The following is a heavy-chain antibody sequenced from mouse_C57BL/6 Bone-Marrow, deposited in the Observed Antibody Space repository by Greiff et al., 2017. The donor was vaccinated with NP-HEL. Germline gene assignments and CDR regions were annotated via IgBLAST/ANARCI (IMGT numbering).Heavy chain of an antibody. CDR1: GYTFTDYY. CDR3: ARAYYSNYRYYFDY. J-gene: IGHJ2*01. V-gene: IGHV1-19*01. D-gene: IGHD2-5*01. CDR2: INPYNGGT. Sequence: EVQLQESGPVLVKPGASVKMSCKASGYTFTDYYMNWVKQSHGKSLEWIGVINPYNGGTSYNQKFKGKATLTVDKFSSTAYMELNSLTSEDSAVYYCARAYYSNYRYYFDYWGQGTTLTVSS.